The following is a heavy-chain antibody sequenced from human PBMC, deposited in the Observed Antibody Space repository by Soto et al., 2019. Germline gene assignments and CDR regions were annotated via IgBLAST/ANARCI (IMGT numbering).Heavy chain of an antibody. CDR1: GFTLSTYW. J-gene: IGHJ4*02. D-gene: IGHD2-15*01. CDR3: ARGGIVAVPAALSSYDDYTNYRFDS. Sequence: EVQLVESGGGLVQPGGSLRLSCAASGFTLSTYWMHWVRQVPGKGLVWVSRISSGGTYTNYADSVKGRFTISRDSARNTLFLQMNYLTGEDTAVYYCARGGIVAVPAALSSYDDYTNYRFDSWGQGTLVSVSS. CDR2: ISSGGTYT. V-gene: IGHV3-74*01.